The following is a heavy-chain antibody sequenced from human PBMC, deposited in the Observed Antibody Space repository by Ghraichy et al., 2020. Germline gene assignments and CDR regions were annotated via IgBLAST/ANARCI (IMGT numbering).Heavy chain of an antibody. V-gene: IGHV4-4*07. D-gene: IGHD3-10*01. CDR3: ARGGYYGSGTSFDY. CDR1: GGSMNSYY. Sequence: SQTLSLTCTVSGGSMNSYYWSWIRQPAGKGLEWIGRIYTSGSTNYNPSLKSRVTMSVDTSKNQFSLRLSSVTAADTAVYYCARGGYYGSGTSFDYWGQGNLVTVSS. J-gene: IGHJ4*02. CDR2: IYTSGST.